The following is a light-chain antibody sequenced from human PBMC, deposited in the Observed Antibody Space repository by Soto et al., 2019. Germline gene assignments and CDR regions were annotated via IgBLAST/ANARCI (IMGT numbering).Light chain of an antibody. CDR2: DVT. CDR3: SSYTSDSTHVV. V-gene: IGLV2-14*03. J-gene: IGLJ2*01. CDR1: SSDVGGYNY. Sequence: QSALTQPASVSGSPGQSITISCTGTSSDVGGYNYVSWYQQHPGKAPKLMIYDVTNRPSGVSKRFSGSKSGNTASLTISGLQAEDEADYYCSSYTSDSTHVVFGGGTKLTVL.